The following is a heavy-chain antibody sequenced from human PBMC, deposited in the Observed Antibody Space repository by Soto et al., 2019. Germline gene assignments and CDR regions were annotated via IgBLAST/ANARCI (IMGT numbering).Heavy chain of an antibody. Sequence: QVQLQESGPGLVKPSGTLSLTCAVSGASISSDNWWSWVRQPPGKGLEWIGEIYHSGSTNYNPSLKSRVPISIDKSQDPCSLNLSSVTAADTAVYSWAGSTVPEDSWGQGTLVTVSS. V-gene: IGHV4-4*02. CDR3: AGSTVPEDS. J-gene: IGHJ4*02. D-gene: IGHD4-17*01. CDR2: IYHSGST. CDR1: GASISSDNW.